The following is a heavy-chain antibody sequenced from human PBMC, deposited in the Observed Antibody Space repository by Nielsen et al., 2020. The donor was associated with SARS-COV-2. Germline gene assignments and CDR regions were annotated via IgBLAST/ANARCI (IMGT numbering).Heavy chain of an antibody. D-gene: IGHD6-13*01. CDR1: GYTFSNFG. V-gene: IGHV1-3*01. Sequence: ASVKVSCKASGYTFSNFGLSWVRQAPGQRLELMGWINAGYGNTKYSQKFQGRVTITRDTSASTAYLELSSLRSEDTAVYFCAREGSSWSFDYWGQGTLVTVSS. J-gene: IGHJ4*02. CDR2: INAGYGNT. CDR3: AREGSSWSFDY.